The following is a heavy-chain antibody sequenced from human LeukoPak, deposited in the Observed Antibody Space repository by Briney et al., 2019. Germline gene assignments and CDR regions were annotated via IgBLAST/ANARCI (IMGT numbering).Heavy chain of an antibody. CDR2: ISGSGGST. V-gene: IGHV3-23*01. Sequence: GGSLRLSCAASGFTFSSYAMSWVRQAPGKGLEWVSAISGSGGSTYYADSVKGRFTISRDNSKNTLYLQMNSLRAEDTAVYYCAKGSEGCSGGSCYSLTMDYWGQGTLITVSP. D-gene: IGHD2-15*01. CDR1: GFTFSSYA. J-gene: IGHJ4*02. CDR3: AKGSEGCSGGSCYSLTMDY.